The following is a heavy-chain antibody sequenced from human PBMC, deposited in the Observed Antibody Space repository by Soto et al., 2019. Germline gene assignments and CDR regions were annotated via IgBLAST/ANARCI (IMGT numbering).Heavy chain of an antibody. CDR3: AKGYNYDRSGNPDY. V-gene: IGHV3-9*01. D-gene: IGHD3-22*01. CDR2: INWNSGSI. CDR1: GFTFDDYA. Sequence: EVQLVESGGGLVQPGRSLRLSCAASGFTFDDYAMHWVRQAPGKGLEWVSGINWNSGSIGYADSVKGRFTISRDNAKNSLYVQMNSLRTEDTALYYCAKGYNYDRSGNPDYWGQGTLVTVSS. J-gene: IGHJ4*02.